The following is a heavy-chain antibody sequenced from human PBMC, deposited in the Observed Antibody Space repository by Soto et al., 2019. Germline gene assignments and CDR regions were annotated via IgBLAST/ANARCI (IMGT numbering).Heavy chain of an antibody. J-gene: IGHJ6*03. D-gene: IGHD6-19*01. CDR2: ISSNGVGT. CDR3: ARREQSDYYYMDV. CDR1: GFTFSNYA. Sequence: EVQLVESGGGLVQPGGSLRLSCAASGFTFSNYAMDWVRQAPGKVLEYVSGISSNGVGTYYANSVKDRFTISRDNSKNTLYLQIGNLRDEDMAVYYCARREQSDYYYMDVCCKGTSVTVSS. V-gene: IGHV3-64*01.